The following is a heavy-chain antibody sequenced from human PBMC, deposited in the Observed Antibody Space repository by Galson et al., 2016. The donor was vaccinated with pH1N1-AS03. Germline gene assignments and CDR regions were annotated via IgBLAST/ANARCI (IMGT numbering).Heavy chain of an antibody. CDR3: AKGRGFILDS. CDR1: GFAVSDYY. D-gene: IGHD5-24*01. J-gene: IGHJ4*02. Sequence: LRLSCAASGFAVSDYYVSRVRQAPGKGLDWVSIINREETGYYSASVQGRFTIARDSSNNVVYLQMNALRPDDTAVYYCAKGRGFILDSWGQGTLVTVSS. CDR2: INREETG. V-gene: IGHV3-53*05.